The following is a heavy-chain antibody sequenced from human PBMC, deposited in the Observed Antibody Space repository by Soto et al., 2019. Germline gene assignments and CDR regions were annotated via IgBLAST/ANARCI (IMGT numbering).Heavy chain of an antibody. J-gene: IGHJ4*02. V-gene: IGHV4-59*01. CDR1: GGSISSYY. Sequence: SETLSLTCTVSGGSISSYYWSWIRQPPGKGLEWIGYIYYSGSTNYNPSLKSRVTISVDTSKNQFSLKLSSVTAADTAVYYCARDRQGDYFDYWGQVTLVTVS. CDR2: IYYSGST. CDR3: ARDRQGDYFDY.